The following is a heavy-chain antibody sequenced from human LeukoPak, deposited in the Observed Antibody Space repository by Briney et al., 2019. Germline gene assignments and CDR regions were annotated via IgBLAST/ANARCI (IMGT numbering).Heavy chain of an antibody. CDR2: IYSSGST. CDR3: AKSGGYGLIDY. D-gene: IGHD6-25*01. CDR1: GVSISSGSYC. J-gene: IGHJ4*01. Sequence: SEALSLTCNVPGVSISSGSYCSGWIRQPPGKGLEWIGSIYSSGSTYYNSSLKSRVTISIDTSKNQVSLKMSSVTAADTAVYYCAKSGGYGLIDYWGQGTLVTVSS. V-gene: IGHV4-39*01.